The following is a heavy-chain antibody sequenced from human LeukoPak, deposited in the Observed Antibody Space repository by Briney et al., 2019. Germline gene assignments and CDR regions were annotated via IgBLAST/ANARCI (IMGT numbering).Heavy chain of an antibody. J-gene: IGHJ6*03. CDR2: ITWNSDTT. V-gene: IGHV3-20*04. CDR3: ARSYYGDFYYYMDV. D-gene: IGHD4-17*01. Sequence: GGSLRLSCAASGFSFNDYGMIWVRQIPGKGLEWVSGITWNSDTTDYADSVKGRFNIFRDNGKNYLYLQMNNLRAEDTAVYYCARSYYGDFYYYMDVWGKGTTVTISS. CDR1: GFSFNDYG.